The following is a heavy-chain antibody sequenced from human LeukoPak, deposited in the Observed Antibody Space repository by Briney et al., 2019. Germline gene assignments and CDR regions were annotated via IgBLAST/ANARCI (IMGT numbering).Heavy chain of an antibody. D-gene: IGHD3-10*01. J-gene: IGHJ4*02. CDR1: NYTFTSYG. CDR2: INAYNGDT. V-gene: IGHV1-18*01. CDR3: ARDGSGVWFDY. Sequence: ASVKVSCKASNYTFTSYGISWVRQAPGQGLEWMAWINAYNGDTNYAQKLQGRVTLTTEASTSTAYMELRSLRSDDTAVYYCARDGSGVWFDYWGQGTLVTVSS.